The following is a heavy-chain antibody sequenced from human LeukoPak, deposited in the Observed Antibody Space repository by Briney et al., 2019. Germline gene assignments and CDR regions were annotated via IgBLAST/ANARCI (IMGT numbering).Heavy chain of an antibody. D-gene: IGHD3-3*01. V-gene: IGHV3-7*01. J-gene: IGHJ4*02. Sequence: PGGSLRLSCEASGFTFSSYWMSWVRQAPGKGLEWVANIKQDGSEKYYVDSVKGRFTISRDNAKNSLYLQMNSLRAEDTAVYYCARVQDDFWSGKADCWGQGTLVTVSS. CDR2: IKQDGSEK. CDR1: GFTFSSYW. CDR3: ARVQDDFWSGKADC.